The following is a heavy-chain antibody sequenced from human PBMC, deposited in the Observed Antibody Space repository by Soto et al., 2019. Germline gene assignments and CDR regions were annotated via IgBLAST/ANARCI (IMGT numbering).Heavy chain of an antibody. V-gene: IGHV3-21*01. CDR3: ARDMIPRNSSPRGIDY. Sequence: GGSLRLSCAASGFTFSSYSMNWVRQAPGKGLEWVSSISSSSSYIYYADSVKGRFTISRDNAKNSLYLQMNSLRAEDTAVYYCARDMIPRNSSPRGIDYWGQGTLVTVSS. CDR1: GFTFSSYS. CDR2: ISSSSSYI. J-gene: IGHJ4*02. D-gene: IGHD3-16*01.